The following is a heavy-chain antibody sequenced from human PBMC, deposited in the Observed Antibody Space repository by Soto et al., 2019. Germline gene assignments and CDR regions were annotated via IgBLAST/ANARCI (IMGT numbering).Heavy chain of an antibody. CDR1: GFTFSTYA. D-gene: IGHD3-9*01. CDR3: AKVSILTESYHYYAMDV. V-gene: IGHV3-23*01. Sequence: EVQLLESGGGSVQPGGALRLSCVASGFTFSTYAMSWVHQAPGKGLEWVSGIGGLSGGTDYADSVKGRLTISRDNSKNTLYLQMNSLRAEDTAVYFCAKVSILTESYHYYAMDVWGQGTTVTVSS. CDR2: IGGLSGGT. J-gene: IGHJ6*02.